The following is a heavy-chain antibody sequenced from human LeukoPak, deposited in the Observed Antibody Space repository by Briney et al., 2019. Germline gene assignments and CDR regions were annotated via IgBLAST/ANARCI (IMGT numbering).Heavy chain of an antibody. V-gene: IGHV4-34*01. D-gene: IGHD3-10*01. J-gene: IGHJ4*02. CDR1: GGSFSGYY. CDR2: IYYSGTT. Sequence: SETLSLTCAVYGGSFSGYYWSWIRQPPGKGLEWNGSIYYSGTTYYNPSLKSRVTISVDTSKNQFSLKLSSVTAADTALYYCAKHYMGSSYNHGLDCWGQGTLVTVSS. CDR3: AKHYMGSSYNHGLDC.